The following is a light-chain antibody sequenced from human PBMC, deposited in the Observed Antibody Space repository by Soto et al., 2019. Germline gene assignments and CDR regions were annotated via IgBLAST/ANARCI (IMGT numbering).Light chain of an antibody. V-gene: IGLV2-14*01. CDR2: DVS. J-gene: IGLJ2*01. CDR1: SSDVGGYNY. Sequence: QSALTQPASVSGSPGQSITISCTGTSSDVGGYNYVSWYQQHPGKDPKLMIYDVSNRHSGVSNRFAGSKSGTTASLTISGLQAEDEADYYCSSYTSSSTLKVFGGGTKLTVL. CDR3: SSYTSSSTLKV.